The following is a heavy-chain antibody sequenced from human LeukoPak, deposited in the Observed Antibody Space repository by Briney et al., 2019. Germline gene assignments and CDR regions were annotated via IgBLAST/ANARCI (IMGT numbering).Heavy chain of an antibody. Sequence: GASVKVSCKVSGYTLTELSMHWVRQAPGKGIEWMGGSDPEDGETIYAQKFQGRVTMTEDTSTDTAYMELSSLRSEDTAVYYCATVRAVAGPGVYYFDYWGQGTLVTVSS. V-gene: IGHV1-24*01. CDR2: SDPEDGET. CDR1: GYTLTELS. D-gene: IGHD6-19*01. J-gene: IGHJ4*02. CDR3: ATVRAVAGPGVYYFDY.